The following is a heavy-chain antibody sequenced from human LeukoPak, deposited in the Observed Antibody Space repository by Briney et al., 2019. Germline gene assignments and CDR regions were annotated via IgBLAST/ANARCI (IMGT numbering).Heavy chain of an antibody. Sequence: PSETLSLTCAVYGPSFSGYYWSWIRQPPGKGLEWIGEINHSGSTNYNPSLKSRVTISVDTSKNQFSRKLSSVTAADTAVYYCARVGYCSSTSCYQRGNWFDPWGQGTLVTVSS. CDR1: GPSFSGYY. V-gene: IGHV4-34*01. CDR2: INHSGST. CDR3: ARVGYCSSTSCYQRGNWFDP. D-gene: IGHD2-2*03. J-gene: IGHJ5*02.